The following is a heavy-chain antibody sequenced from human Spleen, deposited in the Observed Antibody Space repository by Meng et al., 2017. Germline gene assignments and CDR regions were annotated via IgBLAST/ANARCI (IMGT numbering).Heavy chain of an antibody. J-gene: IGHJ4*02. V-gene: IGHV4-4*02. Sequence: QVQLQESGPGLVKPSGTLSLTCAVSGGSISSSNWWTWVRLPPGKGLEWIGEIYPSGSTNYNPSLKSRVTISVDKSKNQFSLKLSSVTAADTAVYYCAKVHSNSPYFDYWGQGTLVTVFS. D-gene: IGHD6-6*01. CDR2: IYPSGST. CDR3: AKVHSNSPYFDY. CDR1: GGSISSSNW.